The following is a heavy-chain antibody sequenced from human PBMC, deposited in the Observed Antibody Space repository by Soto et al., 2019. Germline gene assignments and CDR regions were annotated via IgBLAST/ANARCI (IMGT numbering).Heavy chain of an antibody. CDR3: ARVRYYYDSSGYYYARTPFDI. J-gene: IGHJ3*02. Sequence: PSETLSLTCAVYGGSFSGYYWSWIRQPPGKGMEWIGYIYYSGSTNYNPSLKSRVTISVDTSKNQFSLKLSSVTAADTAVYYCARVRYYYDSSGYYYARTPFDIWGQGTMVTVSS. CDR1: GGSFSGYY. CDR2: IYYSGST. D-gene: IGHD3-22*01. V-gene: IGHV4-59*01.